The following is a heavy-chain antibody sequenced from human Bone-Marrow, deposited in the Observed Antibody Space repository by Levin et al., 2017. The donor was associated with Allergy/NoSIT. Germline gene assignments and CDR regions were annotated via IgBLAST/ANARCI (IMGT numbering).Heavy chain of an antibody. CDR1: GYNFAAFD. CDR2: ILNYNGQR. D-gene: IGHD3-16*01. V-gene: IGHV1-18*01. J-gene: IGHJ5*02. CDR3: ARRQGVNAGEGCDL. Sequence: GESLKISCKASGYNFAAFDISWVRQAPGQGLQWMGWILNYNGQRDYAQHFQGRLTVTADASASTAYMELTNLTADDTAVYYCARRQGVNAGEGCDLWGQGVLVTVSS.